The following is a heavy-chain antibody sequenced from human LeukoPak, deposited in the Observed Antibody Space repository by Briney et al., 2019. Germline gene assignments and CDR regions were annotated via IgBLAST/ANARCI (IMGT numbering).Heavy chain of an antibody. CDR3: VSLVGATLVFGY. CDR1: GGSISSYY. V-gene: IGHV4-4*07. J-gene: IGHJ4*02. Sequence: PSETLSLTCTVSGGSISSYYWSWIRQPAGKGLEWIGRIYTSGSTNYNPSLKSRVTISVDTSKNQFSLNLSSVTAADTAVYYCVSLVGATLVFGYWSQGTLVTVSS. D-gene: IGHD1-26*01. CDR2: IYTSGST.